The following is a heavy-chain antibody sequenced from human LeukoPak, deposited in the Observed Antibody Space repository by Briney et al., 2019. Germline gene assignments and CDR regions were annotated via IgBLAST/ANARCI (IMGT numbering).Heavy chain of an antibody. Sequence: SETLSLTCTVSGGSISSYYWSWIRQPPGKGLEWIGYIYYSGSTNYNPSLKSQVTISVDPSKNQFSLKLSSVSAADTAVYYCARSITIFGVVQYYFDYWGQGTLVTVSS. D-gene: IGHD3-3*01. CDR3: ARSITIFGVVQYYFDY. V-gene: IGHV4-59*01. CDR1: GGSISSYY. J-gene: IGHJ4*02. CDR2: IYYSGST.